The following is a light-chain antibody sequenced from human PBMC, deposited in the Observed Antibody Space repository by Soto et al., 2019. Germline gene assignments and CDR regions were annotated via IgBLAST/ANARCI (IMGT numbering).Light chain of an antibody. J-gene: IGLJ2*01. CDR1: SSDVGGYNY. Sequence: QSVLTQPASVSGSPGQSITISCTGTSSDVGGYNYVSWYQHHPGKAPKLMIYDVSNRPSGVSNRFSGSKSGNTASLTISGPQAEDEADYYCSSYTSSSTLVFGGGTKLTVL. CDR2: DVS. CDR3: SSYTSSSTLV. V-gene: IGLV2-14*03.